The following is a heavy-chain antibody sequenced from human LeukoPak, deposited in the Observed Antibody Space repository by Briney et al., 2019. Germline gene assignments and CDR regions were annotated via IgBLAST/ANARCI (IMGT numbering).Heavy chain of an antibody. J-gene: IGHJ5*02. Sequence: GPVKVSCKASGYTLTGYYMHWVRQAPGQGLEWMGWINPNSGGTNYAQKFQGRVTMTRDTSISTAYMELSRLRSDDTAVYYCARGNYDILTGYFSPWGQGTLVTVSS. D-gene: IGHD3-9*01. CDR3: ARGNYDILTGYFSP. CDR2: INPNSGGT. CDR1: GYTLTGYY. V-gene: IGHV1-2*02.